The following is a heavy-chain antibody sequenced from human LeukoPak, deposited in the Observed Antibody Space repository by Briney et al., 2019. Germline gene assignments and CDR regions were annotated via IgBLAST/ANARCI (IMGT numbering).Heavy chain of an antibody. CDR3: AKRPSYSSTWYSFDY. D-gene: IGHD6-13*01. Sequence: GGSLRLSCVASGFTFSSYATSWVRQAPGRGLDWVSTIGGSGDNTYYADSVKGRFTISRDNSKNTLYLQMNGLRAEDTAAYYCAKRPSYSSTWYSFDYWGQGTLVTVSS. CDR1: GFTFSSYA. CDR2: IGGSGDNT. V-gene: IGHV3-23*01. J-gene: IGHJ4*02.